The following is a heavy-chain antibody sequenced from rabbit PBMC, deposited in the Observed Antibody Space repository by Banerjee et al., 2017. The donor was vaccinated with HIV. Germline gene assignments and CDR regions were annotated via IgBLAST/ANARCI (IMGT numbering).Heavy chain of an antibody. D-gene: IGHD4-2*01. J-gene: IGHJ4*01. CDR3: ARGLGYGGAGLNL. CDR1: GFDLSSYYY. CDR2: IYTGSSGST. Sequence: QEQLEESGGGLVKPEGSLTLTCKASGFDLSSYYYMCWVRQAPGKGLELIACIYTGSSGSTWYASWAKGRFTISKTSSTTVTLQMTSLTAADTATYFCARGLGYGGAGLNLWGPGTLVTVS. V-gene: IGHV1S45*01.